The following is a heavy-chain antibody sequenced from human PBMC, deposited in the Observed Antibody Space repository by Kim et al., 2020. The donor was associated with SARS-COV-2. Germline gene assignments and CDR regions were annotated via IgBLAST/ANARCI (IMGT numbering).Heavy chain of an antibody. CDR1: GGSISSSSYY. CDR2: IYYSGST. J-gene: IGHJ5*02. CDR3: ARDLPAGLAVAGKGWFDP. Sequence: SETLSLTCTVSGGSISSSSYYWGWIRQPPGKGLEWIGSIYYSGSTYYNPSLKSRVTISVDTSKNQFSLKLSSVTAADTAVYYCARDLPAGLAVAGKGWFDPWGQGTLVTVSS. D-gene: IGHD6-19*01. V-gene: IGHV4-39*07.